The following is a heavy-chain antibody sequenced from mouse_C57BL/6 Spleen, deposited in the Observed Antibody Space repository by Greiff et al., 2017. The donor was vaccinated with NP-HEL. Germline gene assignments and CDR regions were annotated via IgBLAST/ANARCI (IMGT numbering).Heavy chain of an antibody. CDR1: GFNIKDYY. J-gene: IGHJ3*01. Sequence: EVQLQQSGAELVRPGASVKLSCTASGFNIKDYYMHWVKQRPEQGLEWIGRIDPEDGDTEYAPKFQGKATMTADTSSKTAYLQLSSLTSEDTAVYYCTTTGGNYVEGAYWGQGTLVTVSA. V-gene: IGHV14-1*01. CDR3: TTTGGNYVEGAY. D-gene: IGHD2-1*01. CDR2: IDPEDGDT.